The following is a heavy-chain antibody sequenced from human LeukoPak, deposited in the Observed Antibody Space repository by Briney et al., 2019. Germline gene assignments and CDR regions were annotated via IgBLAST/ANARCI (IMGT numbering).Heavy chain of an antibody. CDR2: INHRGTT. Sequence: SETLSLTCAVYGDSFSGYYWSWIRQPPGKGLEWIAEINHRGTTHYNPSLKSRVNIPADTSKNQFSLHLDSVTAADTAVYYCARSWAGMYYPFYYFDYWGQGTLVSVSS. J-gene: IGHJ4*02. CDR1: GDSFSGYY. D-gene: IGHD1-26*01. V-gene: IGHV4-34*01. CDR3: ARSWAGMYYPFYYFDY.